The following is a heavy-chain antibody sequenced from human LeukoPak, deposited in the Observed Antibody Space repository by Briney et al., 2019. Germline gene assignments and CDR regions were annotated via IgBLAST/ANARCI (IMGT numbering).Heavy chain of an antibody. D-gene: IGHD2-21*02. V-gene: IGHV4-39*07. CDR2: IYYSGNT. Sequence: TPSETLSLTCTVSGGSIRSSNLYWGWIRQPPGKGLEWIGTIYYSGNTFYNASLKSRVTISVDTSKNQFFPKLNSVTAADTAVYYCARESTGMTFDPWGQGTLVTVSS. J-gene: IGHJ5*02. CDR1: GGSIRSSNLY. CDR3: ARESTGMTFDP.